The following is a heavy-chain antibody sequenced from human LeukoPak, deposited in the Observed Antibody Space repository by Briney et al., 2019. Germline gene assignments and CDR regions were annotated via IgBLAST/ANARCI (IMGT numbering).Heavy chain of an antibody. CDR1: GYTFNSYW. CDR2: IYPSDSDT. CDR3: ARRYGSALYGVFDY. J-gene: IGHJ4*02. Sequence: GESLKISCKGSGYTFNSYWIGWVRQMPGAGLEWMGIIYPSDSDTRYSPSFQGQVTISADKSISTAYLQWSSLKASDSAMYYCARRYGSALYGVFDYWGQGTLVIVPS. D-gene: IGHD6-19*01. V-gene: IGHV5-51*01.